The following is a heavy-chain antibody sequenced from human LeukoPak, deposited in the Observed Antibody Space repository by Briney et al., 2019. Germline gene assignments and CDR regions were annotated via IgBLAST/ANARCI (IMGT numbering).Heavy chain of an antibody. V-gene: IGHV3-48*02. J-gene: IGHJ2*01. D-gene: IGHD7-27*01. Sequence: GGSLRLSCAASGFTFRSNSMNWVRQAPGKGLGWVSYISSSSGMISYADSVKGRFTISRDNAKNSLYLQMNSLRDEDTAVYYCARDLTGDWYFDLWGRGTLVTVSS. CDR3: ARDLTGDWYFDL. CDR1: GFTFRSNS. CDR2: ISSSSGMI.